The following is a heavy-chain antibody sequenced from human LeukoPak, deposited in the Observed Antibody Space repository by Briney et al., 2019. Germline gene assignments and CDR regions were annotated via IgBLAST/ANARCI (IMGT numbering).Heavy chain of an antibody. CDR1: GFSVGGYW. Sequence: GGSLRLSCAASGFSVGGYWMHWVRQGPGMGLVWVSRINSDGSSISYADSVKGRFSISRDNAKNTLYLQMDSLRAEDTAVYYCTRGASGYGNFDYRGEGTLVTVSS. D-gene: IGHD5-12*01. J-gene: IGHJ4*02. V-gene: IGHV3-74*01. CDR2: INSDGSSI. CDR3: TRGASGYGNFDY.